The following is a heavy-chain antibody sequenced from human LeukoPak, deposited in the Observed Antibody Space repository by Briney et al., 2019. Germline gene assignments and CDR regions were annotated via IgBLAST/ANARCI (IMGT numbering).Heavy chain of an antibody. CDR3: ARGRYYCSSTSCYGPYFDY. CDR1: GGSISSSSYY. J-gene: IGHJ4*02. CDR2: IYYSGST. V-gene: IGHV4-39*01. Sequence: PSETLSLTCTVSGGSISSSSYYWGWIRQPPGKGLEWIGSIYYSGSTHYNPSLKSRVTISVDTSKNQFSLKLSSVTVADTAVYYCARGRYYCSSTSCYGPYFDYWGQGTLVTVSS. D-gene: IGHD2-2*01.